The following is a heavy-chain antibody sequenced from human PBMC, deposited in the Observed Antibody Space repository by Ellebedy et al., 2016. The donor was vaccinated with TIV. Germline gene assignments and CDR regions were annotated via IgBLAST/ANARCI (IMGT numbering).Heavy chain of an antibody. CDR1: GFSFGDSD. V-gene: IGHV3-73*01. D-gene: IGHD3-16*01. J-gene: IGHJ6*02. CDR3: TRHGTHSYDLDGMDV. CDR2: IRNKANNYAT. Sequence: GESLKISCAASGFSFGDSDMHWVRQASGRGLEWVGRIRNKANNYATAYAASLKGRFTISRDDSKKTAYLQMNSLKTEDTAVYYCTRHGTHSYDLDGMDVWGQGTTVTVSS.